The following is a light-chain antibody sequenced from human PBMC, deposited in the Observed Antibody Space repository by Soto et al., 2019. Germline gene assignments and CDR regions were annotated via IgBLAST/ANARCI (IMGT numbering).Light chain of an antibody. CDR3: SSYTTTSNLVV. J-gene: IGLJ2*01. Sequence: QSVLTQAASVSGSPGQSITISCTGTTSDIGGSNHVSWYQQHPGKAPKLMIYEVGNRPSGVSRRFSGSKSGNTASLTISGLQAEDEADYYCSSYTTTSNLVVFGGGTKVTVL. V-gene: IGLV2-14*01. CDR2: EVG. CDR1: TSDIGGSNH.